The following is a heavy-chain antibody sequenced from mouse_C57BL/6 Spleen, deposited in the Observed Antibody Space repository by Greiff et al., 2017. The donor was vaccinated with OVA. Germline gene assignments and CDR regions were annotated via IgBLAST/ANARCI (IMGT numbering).Heavy chain of an antibody. J-gene: IGHJ2*01. D-gene: IGHD2-4*01. CDR2: IDPSDSYT. CDR1: GYTFTSYW. V-gene: IGHV1-59*01. CDR3: ARGGYDYDDYFDY. Sequence: QVQLQQSGAELVRPGTSVKLSCKASGYTFTSYWMHWVKQRPGQGLEWIGVIDPSDSYTNYNQKFKGKATLTVDTSSSTAYMQLSSLTSEDSAVYYCARGGYDYDDYFDYWGQGTTLTVSS.